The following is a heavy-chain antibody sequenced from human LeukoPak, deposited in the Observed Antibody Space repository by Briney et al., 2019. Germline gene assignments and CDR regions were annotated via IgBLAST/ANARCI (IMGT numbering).Heavy chain of an antibody. CDR2: IYTSGST. CDR1: GGSISSYY. V-gene: IGHV4-4*07. CDR3: ARGAYYYDSSGYYMFDY. J-gene: IGHJ4*02. Sequence: PSETLSLTCTVSGGSISSYYWSWIRQPAGKGLEWIGRIYTSGSTNYNPSLKSRVTMSVDTSKNQFSLKLSSVTAADTAVYYCARGAYYYDSSGYYMFDYWGQGTLVTVSS. D-gene: IGHD3-22*01.